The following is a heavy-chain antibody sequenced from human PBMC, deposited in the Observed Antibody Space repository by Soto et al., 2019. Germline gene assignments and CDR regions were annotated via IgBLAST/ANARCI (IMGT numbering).Heavy chain of an antibody. J-gene: IGHJ5*02. Sequence: QVQLVQSGAEVKKPGSSVKVSCKASGGTFSSYAISWVRQAPGQGLEWMGGIIPIFGTANYAQKFQGRVTITADEATGTAYMELSSLRSEDTAVDYCARDPPYYGSGGRWFDPWGQGTLVTVSS. CDR3: ARDPPYYGSGGRWFDP. CDR2: IIPIFGTA. V-gene: IGHV1-69*01. CDR1: GGTFSSYA. D-gene: IGHD3-10*01.